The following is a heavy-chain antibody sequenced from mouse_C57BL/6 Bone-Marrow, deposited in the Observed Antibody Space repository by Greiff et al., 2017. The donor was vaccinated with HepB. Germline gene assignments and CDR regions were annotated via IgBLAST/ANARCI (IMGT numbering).Heavy chain of an antibody. CDR2: IRNKANNHAT. D-gene: IGHD3-3*01. CDR3: TPPYRGGRDYYAMDY. J-gene: IGHJ4*01. Sequence: EVKLMESGGGLVQPGGSMKLSCAASGFTFSDAWMDWVRQSPEKGLEWVAEIRNKANNHATYYAESVKGRFTISRDDSKSSVYLQMNSLRAEDTGIYYCTPPYRGGRDYYAMDYWGQGTSVTVSS. CDR1: GFTFSDAW. V-gene: IGHV6-6*01.